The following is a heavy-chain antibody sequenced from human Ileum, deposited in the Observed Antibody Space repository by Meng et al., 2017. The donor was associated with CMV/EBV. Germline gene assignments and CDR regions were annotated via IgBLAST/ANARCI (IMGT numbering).Heavy chain of an antibody. Sequence: GESLKISCAASGFTFSSYSMNWVRQAPGKGLEWVSYISSSSSTIYYADSVKGRFTISRDNAKNSLYLQMNSLRAEDTAVYYCARAPESIQYGMDVWGQGTTVTVYS. D-gene: IGHD2-2*02. J-gene: IGHJ6*01. V-gene: IGHV3-48*04. CDR1: GFTFSSYS. CDR3: ARAPESIQYGMDV. CDR2: ISSSSSTI.